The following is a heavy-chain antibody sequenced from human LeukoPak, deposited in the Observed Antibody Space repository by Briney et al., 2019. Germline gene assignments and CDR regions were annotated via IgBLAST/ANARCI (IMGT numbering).Heavy chain of an antibody. J-gene: IGHJ3*01. D-gene: IGHD1-26*01. CDR3: ARDRRGSYYTFDL. Sequence: PSETLSLTCSVSGASINGYFGNWVRQTPEKGLEWIGYVSHTGATTSNPTLKSRVSITIATSKSQISMSMTSVTAADSALYYCARDRRGSYYTFDLWGPGTIVSVS. V-gene: IGHV4-59*01. CDR2: VSHTGAT. CDR1: GASINGYF.